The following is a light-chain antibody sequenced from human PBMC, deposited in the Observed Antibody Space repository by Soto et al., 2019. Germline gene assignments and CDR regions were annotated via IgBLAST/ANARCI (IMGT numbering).Light chain of an antibody. CDR1: SSNIVAGYD. J-gene: IGLJ2*01. Sequence: QPVLTQPPSVSGAPGQRVTISCTGSSSNIVAGYDVHWYQQLPGTAPKLLIYGNSNRPSGVPDRFSGSKSGTSASLAITGLQAEDEADYYCQSYDSSLSGFVVFGGGTKLNVL. V-gene: IGLV1-40*01. CDR2: GNS. CDR3: QSYDSSLSGFVV.